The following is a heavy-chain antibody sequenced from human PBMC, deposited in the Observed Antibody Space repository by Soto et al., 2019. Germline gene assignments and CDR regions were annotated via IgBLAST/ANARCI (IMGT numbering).Heavy chain of an antibody. CDR2: IIPLIGTA. D-gene: IGHD4-4*01. CDR3: ARVVMTTVPASFYYGLDV. CDR1: GGTFSTYG. Sequence: QXQLVQSGAEVRKPGSSVTVSCKASGGTFSTYGITWVXQAXXXXXXWMGXIIPLIGTANYAQRFRGRVTITADESTTTAYMELTSLRSEDTAVYYCARVVMTTVPASFYYGLDVWGQGTTVTVSS. V-gene: IGHV1-69*01. J-gene: IGHJ6*02.